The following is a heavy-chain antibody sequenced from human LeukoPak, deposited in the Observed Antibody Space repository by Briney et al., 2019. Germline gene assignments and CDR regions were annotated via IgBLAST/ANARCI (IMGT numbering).Heavy chain of an antibody. D-gene: IGHD3-10*01. CDR1: GASIISGDYC. Sequence: PSQTLSLTCTVSGASIISGDYCWSWLRQPPGKGLEWIVYIYYSGSTYYNPSLKSRVTISVDTSKNQFSLKLSSVTAADTAVYYCARGPQASRYYGSGIETLLDYWGQGTLVTVSS. CDR2: IYYSGST. V-gene: IGHV4-30-4*01. CDR3: ARGPQASRYYGSGIETLLDY. J-gene: IGHJ4*02.